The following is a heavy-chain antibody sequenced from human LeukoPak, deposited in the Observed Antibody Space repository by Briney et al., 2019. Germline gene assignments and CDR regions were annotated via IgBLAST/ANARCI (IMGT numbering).Heavy chain of an antibody. CDR3: ARDGLGLFDY. V-gene: IGHV4-59*01. CDR2: IYYSGST. D-gene: IGHD6-19*01. Sequence: SETLSLTCAVYGGSFSGYYWSWIRQPPGKGLEWIGYIYYSGSTNYNPSLKSRVTISVDTSKNQFSLKLSSVTAADTAVYYCARDGLGLFDYWGQGTLVTVSS. CDR1: GGSFSGYY. J-gene: IGHJ4*02.